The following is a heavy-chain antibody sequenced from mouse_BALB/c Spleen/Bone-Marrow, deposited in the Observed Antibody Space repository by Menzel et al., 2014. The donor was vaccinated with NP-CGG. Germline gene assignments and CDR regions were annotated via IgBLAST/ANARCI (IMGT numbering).Heavy chain of an antibody. J-gene: IGHJ3*01. V-gene: IGHV14-3*02. CDR1: GFNIKDTY. Sequence: EVQLQQSGAELVKPGASVKLSCTASGFNIKDTYMHWVKQRPEQGLEWIGRIDPANGNTKYDPKFQGKATITADTSSNTAYLQLSSLTSEDTAVYYCAVYYYGISSFAYWGQGTLVTVSA. D-gene: IGHD1-1*01. CDR3: AVYYYGISSFAY. CDR2: IDPANGNT.